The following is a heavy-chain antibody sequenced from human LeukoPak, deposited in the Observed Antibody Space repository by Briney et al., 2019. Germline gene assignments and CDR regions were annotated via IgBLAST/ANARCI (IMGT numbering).Heavy chain of an antibody. D-gene: IGHD2-2*01. V-gene: IGHV1-2*02. Sequence: GASVKVSCKASGYTFTGYYMHWVRQAPGQGLEWMGWINPNSGGTNYAQKFQGRVTMTRDTSISTAYMELSRLRSDDTAVYYCARERPPNNCSSTSCCYYYYGMDVWGQGTTVTVSS. CDR2: INPNSGGT. CDR3: ARERPPNNCSSTSCCYYYYGMDV. CDR1: GYTFTGYY. J-gene: IGHJ6*02.